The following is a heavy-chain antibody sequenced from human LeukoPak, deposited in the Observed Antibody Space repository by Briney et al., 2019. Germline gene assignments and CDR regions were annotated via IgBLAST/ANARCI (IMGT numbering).Heavy chain of an antibody. V-gene: IGHV4-34*01. CDR2: INHSGST. CDR3: ARGVYIAAAQYAY. CDR1: GGSFSGYY. J-gene: IGHJ4*02. D-gene: IGHD6-13*01. Sequence: SETLSLTCAVYGGSFSGYYWSWIRQPPGKGLEWIGEINHSGSTNYNPSLKSRVTISVDTSKNQFSLKLSSVTAADTAVYYCARGVYIAAAQYAYWGQGTLVPVSS.